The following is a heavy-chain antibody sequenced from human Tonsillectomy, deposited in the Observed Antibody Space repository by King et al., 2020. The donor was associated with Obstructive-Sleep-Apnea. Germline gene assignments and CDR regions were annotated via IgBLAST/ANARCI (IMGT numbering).Heavy chain of an antibody. CDR3: ARGTAMVLAGGY. D-gene: IGHD5-18*01. CDR2: IYYSGST. J-gene: IGHJ4*02. V-gene: IGHV4-59*01. CDR1: GGSISSYY. Sequence: VQLQESGPGLVKPSETLSLTCTVSGGSISSYYWSWIRQPPGKGLEWIGYIYYSGSTNYNPSLKRRVTISVDTSKNQFSLQLSSVTAAATAVYYCARGTAMVLAGGYWGQGTLVTVSS.